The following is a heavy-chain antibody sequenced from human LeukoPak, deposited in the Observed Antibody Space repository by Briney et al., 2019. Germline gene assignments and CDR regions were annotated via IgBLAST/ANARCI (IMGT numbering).Heavy chain of an antibody. J-gene: IGHJ3*02. CDR3: ATERSSSWSNDAFDI. V-gene: IGHV1-24*01. Sequence: ASVKVSCKVSGYTLTELSMHWVRQAPGKGLEWMGGFDPEDGETIYAQKFQGRVTMTEDTPTDTAYMELSSLRSEDTAVYYCATERSSSWSNDAFDIWGQGTMVTVSS. CDR2: FDPEDGET. CDR1: GYTLTELS. D-gene: IGHD6-13*01.